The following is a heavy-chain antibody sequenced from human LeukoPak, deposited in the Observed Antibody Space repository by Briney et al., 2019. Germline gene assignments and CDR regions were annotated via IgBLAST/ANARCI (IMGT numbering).Heavy chain of an antibody. CDR1: GYTFTSNG. CDR2: ISVYNGNT. V-gene: IGHV1-18*01. Sequence: GASVKVSCKASGYTFTSNGISWVRQAPGQGLEWMGWISVYNGNTNYAQKLQGRVTMARNTSISTAYMELSSLRSEDTAVYYCARDSSGDLLKIVVAYMDVWGKGTTVTVSS. J-gene: IGHJ6*03. CDR3: ARDSSGDLLKIVVAYMDV. D-gene: IGHD2-21*01.